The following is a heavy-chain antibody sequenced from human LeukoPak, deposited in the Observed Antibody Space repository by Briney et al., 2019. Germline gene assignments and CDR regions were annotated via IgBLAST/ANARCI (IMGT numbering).Heavy chain of an antibody. D-gene: IGHD3-22*01. CDR1: GGSISSGSYY. Sequence: PSQTLSLTCTVSGGSISSGSYYWSWIRQPAGKGLEWIGRIYTSGSTNYNPSLKSRVTISVDTSKNQFSLKLSSVTAADTAVYYCARGPYYDSSGYYFHHFQHWGQGTLVTVSS. J-gene: IGHJ1*01. CDR2: IYTSGST. CDR3: ARGPYYDSSGYYFHHFQH. V-gene: IGHV4-61*02.